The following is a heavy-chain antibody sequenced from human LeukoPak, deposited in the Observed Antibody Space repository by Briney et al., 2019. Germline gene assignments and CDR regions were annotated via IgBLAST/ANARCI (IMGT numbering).Heavy chain of an antibody. V-gene: IGHV1-2*02. D-gene: IGHD3-3*01. CDR2: INPNSGGT. CDR1: VYTFTGYY. Sequence: ASVKVSYKASVYTFTGYYMHWVRRASGQGLEWMGWINPNSGGTNYAQKLQGRVTMTTDTSTSTAYMELRSLRSDDTAVYYCARGGNFGYYWGQGTLVTVSS. J-gene: IGHJ4*02. CDR3: ARGGNFGYY.